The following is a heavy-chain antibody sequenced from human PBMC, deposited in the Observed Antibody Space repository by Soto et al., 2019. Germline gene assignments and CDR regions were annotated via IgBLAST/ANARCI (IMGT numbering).Heavy chain of an antibody. CDR2: IYYSGST. J-gene: IGHJ5*02. V-gene: IGHV4-61*01. CDR3: ARVYYDFWSGYYGNWFDP. D-gene: IGHD3-3*01. CDR1: GGSVSSGSYY. Sequence: SETLSLTCTVSGGSVSSGSYYWSWIRQPPGKGLEWIGYIYYSGSTNYNPSLKSRVTISVDTSKNQFSLKLSSVTAADTAVYYCARVYYDFWSGYYGNWFDPWGQGTLVTVSS.